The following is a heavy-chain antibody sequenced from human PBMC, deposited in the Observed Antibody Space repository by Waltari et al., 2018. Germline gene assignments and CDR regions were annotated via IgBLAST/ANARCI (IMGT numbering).Heavy chain of an antibody. V-gene: IGHV4-38-2*02. J-gene: IGHJ6*04. Sequence: QVQLQESGPGLVKPSETLSLTCTVSGYSISSGYYWGWIRQPPGKGLEWIGSIFHRGSTYTHPSLQGRVHISVDASKNHLSLRLSSVTAADTAVYYCAGQSSGYSYSGYDPSPPSCVDVWGKGTTVTVAS. CDR1: GYSISSGYY. D-gene: IGHD5-12*01. CDR3: AGQSSGYSYSGYDPSPPSCVDV. CDR2: IFHRGST.